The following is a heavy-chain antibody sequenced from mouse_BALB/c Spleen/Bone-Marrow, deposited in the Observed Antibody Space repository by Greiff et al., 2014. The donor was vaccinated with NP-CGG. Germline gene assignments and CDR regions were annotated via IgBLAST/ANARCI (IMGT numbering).Heavy chain of an antibody. Sequence: EVKVEESGGGLVQPGGSLRLSCATSGFTFTDYYMSWVRQPPGKALEWLGFIRNKANGYTTEYSESVKGRFTISRDNSQSILYLQMNTLRAEDSATYYCARDKNYGSYWYFDVWGAGTTVTVSS. J-gene: IGHJ1*01. CDR2: IRNKANGYTT. V-gene: IGHV7-3*02. CDR1: GFTFTDYY. D-gene: IGHD2-1*01. CDR3: ARDKNYGSYWYFDV.